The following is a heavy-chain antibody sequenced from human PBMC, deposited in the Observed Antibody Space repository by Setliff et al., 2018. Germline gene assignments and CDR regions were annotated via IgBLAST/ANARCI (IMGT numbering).Heavy chain of an antibody. Sequence: EASVKVSCKVSGYTLTELSMHWVRQAPGKGLEWMGGFDPEDGETIYAQKFQGRVTMTEDTSTDTAYMELSGLRSEDTAVYYCATGRLLWFGELIKDAFDIWGQGTMVTVSS. CDR3: ATGRLLWFGELIKDAFDI. V-gene: IGHV1-24*01. J-gene: IGHJ3*02. D-gene: IGHD3-10*01. CDR2: FDPEDGET. CDR1: GYTLTELS.